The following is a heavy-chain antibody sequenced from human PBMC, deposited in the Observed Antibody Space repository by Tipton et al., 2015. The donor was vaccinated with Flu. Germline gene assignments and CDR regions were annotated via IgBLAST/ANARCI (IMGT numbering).Heavy chain of an antibody. CDR3: ARGVLGYDFWSGYKTSWYYYGMDV. V-gene: IGHV4-59*01. CDR2: IYYSGST. CDR1: GGSISSYY. D-gene: IGHD3-3*01. Sequence: TLSLTCTVSGGSISSYYWSWIRQPPGKGLEWIGYIYYSGSTNYNPSLKSRVTISVDTSKNQFSLKLSSVTAADTAVYYCARGVLGYDFWSGYKTSWYYYGMDVWGQGTTVTVSS. J-gene: IGHJ6*02.